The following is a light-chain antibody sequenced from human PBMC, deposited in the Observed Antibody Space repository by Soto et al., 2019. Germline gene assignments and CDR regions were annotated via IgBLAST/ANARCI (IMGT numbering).Light chain of an antibody. CDR2: YHSDSDQ. CDR1: SDISVHRFN. Sequence: QSVLTQLPSSSAAPGESASLTCTLPSDISVHRFNIYWYQQKPGSPPRYLLYYHSDSDQGRGSGVPSRFSGSKDASANTGILLISGLQSDDEADYYCMIWPRKAGLFGGGTKLTVL. V-gene: IGLV5-37*01. CDR3: MIWPRKAGL. J-gene: IGLJ3*02.